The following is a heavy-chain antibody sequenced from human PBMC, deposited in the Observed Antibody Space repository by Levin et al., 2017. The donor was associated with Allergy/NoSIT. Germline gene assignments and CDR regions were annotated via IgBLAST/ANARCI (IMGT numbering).Heavy chain of an antibody. CDR2: ISTNSAYI. V-gene: IGHV3-21*01. CDR3: ARGPEV. CDR1: GFTFNIYT. J-gene: IGHJ4*02. Sequence: NAGGSLRLSCSASGFTFNIYTMNWVRQAPGKGLEWISFISTNSAYIFYADSVRCRFTISRDNAKGSVSLQMNSLRADDTAIYYCARGPEVWGQGTPVTVSS.